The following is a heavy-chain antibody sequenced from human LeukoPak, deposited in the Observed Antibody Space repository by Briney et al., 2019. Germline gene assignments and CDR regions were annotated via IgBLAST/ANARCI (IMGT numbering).Heavy chain of an antibody. V-gene: IGHV3-7*01. CDR3: ARPLWFGELANSYYFDY. CDR1: GFTFSSYW. D-gene: IGHD3-10*01. J-gene: IGHJ4*02. Sequence: GGSLRLSCAASGFTFSSYWMSWVRQAPGKGLEWVANIKQDGSEKYYVDSVKGRFTISRDNAKNSLYLQMNSLRAEDTAVYYCARPLWFGELANSYYFDYWGQGTLDTVSS. CDR2: IKQDGSEK.